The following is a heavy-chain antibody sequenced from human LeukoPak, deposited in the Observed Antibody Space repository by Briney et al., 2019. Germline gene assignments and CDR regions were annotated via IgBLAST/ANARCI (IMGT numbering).Heavy chain of an antibody. CDR2: SSASGAST. J-gene: IGHJ4*02. V-gene: IGHV3-23*01. Sequence: PGGSLRLSCAASGFTFRNYAMSWVRQAPGKGLEWVSTSSASGASTGYADSVKGRFTISRDNSKNTLYLQMNSLRAEDTAVYYCTKDDGYYDSSGSFLFDSWGQGTLVTVSS. D-gene: IGHD3-22*01. CDR1: GFTFRNYA. CDR3: TKDDGYYDSSGSFLFDS.